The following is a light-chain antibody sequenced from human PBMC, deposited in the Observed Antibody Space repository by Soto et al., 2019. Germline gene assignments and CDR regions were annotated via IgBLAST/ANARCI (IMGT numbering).Light chain of an antibody. CDR2: DAS. CDR3: QQYNNWPPLT. V-gene: IGKV3-15*01. CDR1: QSVSSN. J-gene: IGKJ4*01. Sequence: EIVMTQSPATLSVSPGERATLSCRASQSVSSNLAWYHQKPAQAPRLLIYDASTTATGIPARFSGSGSGTAFTLSISSLQSEDFAVYYCQQYNNWPPLTFGAGTKVEIK.